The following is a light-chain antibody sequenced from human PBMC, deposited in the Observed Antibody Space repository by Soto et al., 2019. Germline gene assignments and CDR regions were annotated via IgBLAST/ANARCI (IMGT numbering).Light chain of an antibody. CDR2: DVS. CDR1: QSVSSSY. Sequence: EIVLTQSPDTPSLSPGERATLSCRASQSVSSSYLAWYQQKPGQAPRLLIYDVSIRATGVPARFSATGSETDFTLTISGLQSEDSAVYFCQQYNNWPFSFGQGTRLEIK. CDR3: QQYNNWPFS. V-gene: IGKV3-15*01. J-gene: IGKJ5*01.